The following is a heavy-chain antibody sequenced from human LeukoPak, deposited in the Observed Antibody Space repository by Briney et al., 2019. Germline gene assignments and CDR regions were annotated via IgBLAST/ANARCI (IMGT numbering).Heavy chain of an antibody. CDR3: ARGPYTDY. CDR1: GFTFSSYS. D-gene: IGHD4-11*01. J-gene: IGHJ4*02. V-gene: IGHV3-21*01. CDR2: ISSSSSSI. Sequence: GGSLRLSCAASGFTFSSYSMNWVRQAPGKGLDWVSSISSSSSSIYYADSVKGRFTISRDNAKNSLSLQMNSLRAEDTAVYYCARGPYTDYWGQGTLVTVSS.